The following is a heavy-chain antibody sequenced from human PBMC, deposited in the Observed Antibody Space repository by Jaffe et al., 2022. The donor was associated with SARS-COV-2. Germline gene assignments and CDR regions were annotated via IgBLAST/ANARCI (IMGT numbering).Heavy chain of an antibody. CDR1: GFTFSSYA. J-gene: IGHJ6*02. D-gene: IGHD4-17*01. V-gene: IGHV3-23*01. CDR2: ISGSGGST. Sequence: EVQLLESGGGLVQPGGSLRLSCAASGFTFSSYAMSWVRQAPGKGLEWVSAISGSGGSTYYADSVKGRFTISRDNSKNTLYLQMNSLRAEDTAVYYCAKDPDYGDYFSDGMDVWGQGTTVTVSS. CDR3: AKDPDYGDYFSDGMDV.